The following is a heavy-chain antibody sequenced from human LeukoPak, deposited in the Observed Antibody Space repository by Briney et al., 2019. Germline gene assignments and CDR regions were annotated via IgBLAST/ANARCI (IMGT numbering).Heavy chain of an antibody. V-gene: IGHV3-48*04. CDR2: ISSSSSAI. CDR3: ARGKKYGSSSSPGWSFDY. D-gene: IGHD6-6*01. Sequence: HPGGSLRPSCTASGFTLSNYRMNWVRQAPGKGRGWVSYISSSSSAIYYADSVTGRFTISRDNAKTSQYLKMNSLRAEDTAVYYCARGKKYGSSSSPGWSFDYWGQGTLVTVSS. CDR1: GFTLSNYR. J-gene: IGHJ4*02.